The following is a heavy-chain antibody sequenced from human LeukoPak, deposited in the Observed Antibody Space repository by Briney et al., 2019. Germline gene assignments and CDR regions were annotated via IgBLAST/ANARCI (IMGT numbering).Heavy chain of an antibody. Sequence: GGSLRLSCAASGFTVSSNYMSWVRQAPGKGLEWVSVIYSGGTTYYADSVKGRVTISRDNSRNTLYLQMNSLRGEDTAVYYCARELAPYGVFDYWGQGTLATVSS. CDR1: GFTVSSNY. J-gene: IGHJ4*02. V-gene: IGHV3-53*01. D-gene: IGHD1-1*01. CDR3: ARELAPYGVFDY. CDR2: IYSGGTT.